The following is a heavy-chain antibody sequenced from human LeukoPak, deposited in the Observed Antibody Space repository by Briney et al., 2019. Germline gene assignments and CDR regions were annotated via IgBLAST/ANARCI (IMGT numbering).Heavy chain of an antibody. D-gene: IGHD6-13*01. V-gene: IGHV3-21*01. J-gene: IGHJ4*02. CDR1: GFTFSSYS. CDR3: ARDADSSSWLGGFDY. Sequence: GGSLRLSCAASGFTFSSYSMNWVRQAPGKGLEWASSIISSSTYIYYADSVKGRFTISRDNAKNSLYLQMNSLRAEDTAVYYCARDADSSSWLGGFDYWGQGTLVTVSS. CDR2: IISSSTYI.